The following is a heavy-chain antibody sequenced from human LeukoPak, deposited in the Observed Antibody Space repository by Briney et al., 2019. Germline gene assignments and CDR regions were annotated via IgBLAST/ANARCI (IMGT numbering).Heavy chain of an antibody. CDR1: GFTFSSYS. Sequence: GGSLRLSCAASGFTFSSYSMNWVRQAPGKGLEWVSSISTSSSYIYYADSVKGRFTISRDNSKNSLYLQMNSLRAEDTAVYYCATKGGSGSSYFDYWGQGTLVTVSS. J-gene: IGHJ4*02. D-gene: IGHD3-10*01. CDR2: ISTSSSYI. CDR3: ATKGGSGSSYFDY. V-gene: IGHV3-21*01.